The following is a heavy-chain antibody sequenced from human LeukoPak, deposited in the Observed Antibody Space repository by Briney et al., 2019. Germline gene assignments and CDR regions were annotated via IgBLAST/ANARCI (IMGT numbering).Heavy chain of an antibody. J-gene: IGHJ4*02. CDR1: GFTFSSYA. D-gene: IGHD3-22*01. V-gene: IGHV3-23*01. Sequence: GGSLRLSCAASGFTFSSYAMSWVRQAPGKGLEWVSAISGSGGSTYYADSVKGRFTISRDNSKNTLYLQMNSLRAEDTAVYYCARDGPIHFTMIVVGSFDYWGQGTLVTVSS. CDR2: ISGSGGST. CDR3: ARDGPIHFTMIVVGSFDY.